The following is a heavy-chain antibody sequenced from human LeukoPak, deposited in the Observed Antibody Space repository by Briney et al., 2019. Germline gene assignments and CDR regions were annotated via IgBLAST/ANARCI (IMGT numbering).Heavy chain of an antibody. Sequence: PGGSLRLSCAASGFTFSDYAMSWVRQAPGKGLEWVSVISGSAGSTYYADSMKGRFTISRDNSRNTLYLQMNSLRADDTAVYYCAKASGGSGSYSYHHWGQGTLVTVSS. J-gene: IGHJ5*02. CDR3: AKASGGSGSYSYHH. CDR1: GFTFSDYA. CDR2: ISGSAGST. D-gene: IGHD3-10*01. V-gene: IGHV3-23*01.